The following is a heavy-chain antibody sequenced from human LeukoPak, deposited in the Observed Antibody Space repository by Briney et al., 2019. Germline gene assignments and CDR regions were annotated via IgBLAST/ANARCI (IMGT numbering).Heavy chain of an antibody. Sequence: PSETLSLTCTVSAGSISNYYWIWIRQPPGKGLEWIGSISYSGSTNFNPSLQSRVTISVATSKNQFSLKLNSVTAADTAVYYCAKAMSSAWNFDLWGRGTLVTVSS. V-gene: IGHV4-59*01. J-gene: IGHJ2*01. D-gene: IGHD3-10*01. CDR2: ISYSGST. CDR3: AKAMSSAWNFDL. CDR1: AGSISNYY.